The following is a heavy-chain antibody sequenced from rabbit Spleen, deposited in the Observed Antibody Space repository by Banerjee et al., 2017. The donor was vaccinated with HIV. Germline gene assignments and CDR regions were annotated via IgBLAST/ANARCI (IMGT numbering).Heavy chain of an antibody. D-gene: IGHD4-1*01. J-gene: IGHJ4*01. CDR1: GFSFSSGYD. V-gene: IGHV1S45*01. CDR3: ARDLAGVIGWNFNL. CDR2: IDAGRSDVS. Sequence: QEQLEESGGDLVKPEGSLTLTCTASGFSFSSGYDMCWVRQAPGKGLEWIGCIDAGRSDVSYYANWAKGRFTISKTSSTTVTLQMTSLTAADTATYFCARDLAGVIGWNFNLWGPGTLVTVS.